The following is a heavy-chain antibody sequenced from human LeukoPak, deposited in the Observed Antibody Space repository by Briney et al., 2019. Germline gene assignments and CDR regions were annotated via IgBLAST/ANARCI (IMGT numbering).Heavy chain of an antibody. CDR1: GGSISSGGYY. CDR2: IYHSGST. J-gene: IGHJ6*03. D-gene: IGHD3-3*01. CDR3: ARDVGYYDFWSGPDLYYYYMDV. V-gene: IGHV4-30-2*01. Sequence: SQTLSLTCTVSGGSISSGGYYWSWIRQPPGKGLEWIGYIYHSGSTYYNPSLKSRVTISVDRSKNQFSLKLSSVTAADTAVYYCARDVGYYDFWSGPDLYYYYMDVWGKGTTVTVSS.